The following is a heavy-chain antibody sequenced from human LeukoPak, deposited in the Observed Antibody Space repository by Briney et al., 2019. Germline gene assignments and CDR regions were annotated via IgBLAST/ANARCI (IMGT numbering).Heavy chain of an antibody. Sequence: ASVKVSCKASGYTFTGYYMNWVRQAPGQGLEWMGWINPNSGDTNYAQKFQGRVTMTRDTSISTAYMELSRLRSDDTAVYYCARGSRRMAAAVGYWGQGTLVTGSS. CDR3: ARGSRRMAAAVGY. V-gene: IGHV1-2*02. CDR2: INPNSGDT. D-gene: IGHD6-13*01. J-gene: IGHJ4*01. CDR1: GYTFTGYY.